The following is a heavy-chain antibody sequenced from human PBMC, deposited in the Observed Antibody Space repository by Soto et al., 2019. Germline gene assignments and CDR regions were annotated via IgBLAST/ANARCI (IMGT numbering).Heavy chain of an antibody. D-gene: IGHD3-22*01. CDR1: GFNFCDSA. CDR3: AKGRSSMIVVVMDY. Sequence: GGSLRLSCVASGFNFCDSAISWVRQVPGKGLEWVSGITWNSGHILYADSVKGRFTISRDNAKKSLYLELNSLRPEDTALYYCAKGRSSMIVVVMDYWGQGTPVAVSS. V-gene: IGHV3-9*01. CDR2: ITWNSGHI. J-gene: IGHJ4*02.